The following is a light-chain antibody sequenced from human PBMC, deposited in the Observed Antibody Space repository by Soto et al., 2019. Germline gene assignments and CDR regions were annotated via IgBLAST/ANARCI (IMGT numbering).Light chain of an antibody. J-gene: IGLJ1*01. CDR3: FSFKTTRTHV. Sequence: QSALTQPASLSGSPGQSITISCTGTSSDIGAYDYVSWFQQHPGKAPKLMISEVNNRPSGVSNRFSGSKSGNTAYLTISGLQVEDEAEYFGFSFKTTRTHVFGKWTKVTVL. CDR2: EVN. CDR1: SSDIGAYDY. V-gene: IGLV2-14*01.